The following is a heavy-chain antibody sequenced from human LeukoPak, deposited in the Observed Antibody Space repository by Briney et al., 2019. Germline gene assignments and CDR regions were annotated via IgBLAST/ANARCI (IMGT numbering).Heavy chain of an antibody. CDR3: AKDSGSRGYYYFFDY. J-gene: IGHJ4*02. CDR2: ISGSGGST. V-gene: IGHV3-23*01. CDR1: GFTFSSYA. D-gene: IGHD3-22*01. Sequence: GGSLRLSCAASGFTFSSYAMSWVRQAPGKGLEWVSAISGSGGSTYYADSVKGRFTISRDNSKHTLYLQMNSLRAEDTAVYYCAKDSGSRGYYYFFDYWGQGTLVTVSS.